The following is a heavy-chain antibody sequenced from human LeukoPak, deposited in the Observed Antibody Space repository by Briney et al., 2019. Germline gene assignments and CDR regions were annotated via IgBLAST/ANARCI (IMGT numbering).Heavy chain of an antibody. D-gene: IGHD3-10*01. V-gene: IGHV1-2*02. CDR3: ASETMVRGVIWPFDY. CDR2: INPNSGGT. J-gene: IGHJ4*02. CDR1: GYTFTGYY. Sequence: ASVKVSCKASGYTFTGYYMHCVRQAPGQGLEWMGWINPNSGGTDYAQKFQGRVTMTRDTSISTAYMELSRLRSDDTAVYYCASETMVRGVIWPFDYWGQGTLVTVSS.